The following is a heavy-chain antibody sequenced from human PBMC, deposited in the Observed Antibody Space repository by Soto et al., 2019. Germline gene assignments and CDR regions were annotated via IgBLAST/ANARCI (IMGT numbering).Heavy chain of an antibody. CDR3: TRARATIAAAAIFDC. Sequence: SETLSLTCAVSGDSISRSYWWSWVRQLPGKGLEWIGEIYHSGSTIYNPSLQSRVTLSVDKSKNEFSLKMSSVTDADTDVYYCTRARATIAAAAIFDCWGQGTLVTVSS. V-gene: IGHV4-4*02. CDR2: IYHSGST. D-gene: IGHD6-13*01. J-gene: IGHJ4*02. CDR1: GDSISRSYW.